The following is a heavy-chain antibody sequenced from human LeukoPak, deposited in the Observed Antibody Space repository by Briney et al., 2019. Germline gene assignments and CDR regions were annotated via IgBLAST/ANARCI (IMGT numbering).Heavy chain of an antibody. V-gene: IGHV3-33*01. CDR1: AFTFSSYG. Sequence: PGGSLRLSCAVSAFTFSSYGMHWVRQAPGKGLEWVAVIWYDGSNKYYADSVKGRFTISRDNSKNTLYLQMNSLRTEDTAVYYCARDQAYFDYWGQGTQVTVSS. CDR2: IWYDGSNK. J-gene: IGHJ4*02. CDR3: ARDQAYFDY.